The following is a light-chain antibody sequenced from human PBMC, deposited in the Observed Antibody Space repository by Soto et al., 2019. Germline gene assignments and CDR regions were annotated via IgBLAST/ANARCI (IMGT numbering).Light chain of an antibody. CDR2: ENN. Sequence: QSVLTQPPSVSEAPGQRVTISCTGSSSNIGAGYEAHWYQQVPGTAPKLLIYENNNRPPGVPDRVSGSKSGTSASRANTGVQAQDEAEYYCQSYESSLSGYVFGTGTKLTVL. CDR3: QSYESSLSGYV. J-gene: IGLJ1*01. V-gene: IGLV1-40*01. CDR1: SSNIGAGYE.